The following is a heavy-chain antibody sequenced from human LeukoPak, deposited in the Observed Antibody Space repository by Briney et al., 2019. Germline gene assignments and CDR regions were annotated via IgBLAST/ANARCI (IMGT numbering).Heavy chain of an antibody. CDR1: GGSFSGYY. CDR3: ARDQVRYQLLFKVYYYYMDV. Sequence: PSETLSLXCAVYGGSFSGYYWSWIRLPPGEGLEWIGEINHSGSTNYNPSLKSRVTISVDTSKNQFSLKLSSVTAADTAVYYCARDQVRYQLLFKVYYYYMDVWGKGTTVTVSS. V-gene: IGHV4-34*01. CDR2: INHSGST. D-gene: IGHD2-2*01. J-gene: IGHJ6*03.